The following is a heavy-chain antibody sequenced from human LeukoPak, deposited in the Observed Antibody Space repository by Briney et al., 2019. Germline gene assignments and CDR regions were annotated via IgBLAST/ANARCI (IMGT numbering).Heavy chain of an antibody. CDR2: ISGSGGST. J-gene: IGHJ4*02. CDR1: GFTFSSYG. V-gene: IGHV3-23*01. Sequence: PGGSLRLSCAASGFTFSSYGMSWVRQAPGKGLEWVSAISGSGGSTYYADSVKGRFTISRDNSKNTLYLQMNSLRAEDTAVYYCAYPSSGSHTEVDYWGQGTLVTVSS. CDR3: AYPSSGSHTEVDY. D-gene: IGHD1-26*01.